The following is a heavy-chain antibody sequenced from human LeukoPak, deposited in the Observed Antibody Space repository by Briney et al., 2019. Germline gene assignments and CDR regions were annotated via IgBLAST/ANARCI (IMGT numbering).Heavy chain of an antibody. D-gene: IGHD4-17*01. V-gene: IGHV3-30-3*01. J-gene: IGHJ4*02. CDR2: ISYDGSNK. CDR3: AKDEGPICLYGDCPFDY. Sequence: GRSLRLSCAASGFTFSSYAMHWVRQAPGKGLEWVAVISYDGSNKYYADSVKGRFTISRDNSKNTLYLQMNSLRHEDTAVYYCAKDEGPICLYGDCPFDYWGQGNLVTVSS. CDR1: GFTFSSYA.